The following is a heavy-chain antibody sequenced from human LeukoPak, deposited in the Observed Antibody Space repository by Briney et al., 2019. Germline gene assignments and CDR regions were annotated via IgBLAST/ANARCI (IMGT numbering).Heavy chain of an antibody. J-gene: IGHJ4*02. Sequence: GGSLRLSCAASGFTFSNYAMTWVRQAPGKGLEWVSTIGGGPVYYADSVKDRFTISRDNSKNTVSLEMNSLRAEDTAIYYCAKDVNSYCRGDCSDYWGQGTLVTVSS. CDR3: AKDVNSYCRGDCSDY. CDR1: GFTFSNYA. CDR2: IGGGPV. D-gene: IGHD2-21*01. V-gene: IGHV3-23*01.